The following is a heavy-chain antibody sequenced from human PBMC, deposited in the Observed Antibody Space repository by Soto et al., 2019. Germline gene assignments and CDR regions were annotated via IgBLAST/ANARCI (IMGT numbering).Heavy chain of an antibody. CDR2: IHYSGTT. J-gene: IGHJ4*02. Sequence: KASETLSLTCTVSGTSISGYYWSWIRQPPGKGLEWIANIHYSGTTNYNPSLASRVTLSVDTSKNQFSLKMTSVTAADRAMYFCARYNSYAIDYWGWGTLVT. V-gene: IGHV4-59*01. CDR1: GTSISGYY. CDR3: ARYNSYAIDY. D-gene: IGHD2-8*01.